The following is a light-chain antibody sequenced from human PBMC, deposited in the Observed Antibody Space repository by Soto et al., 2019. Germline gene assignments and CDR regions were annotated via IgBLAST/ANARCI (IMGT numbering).Light chain of an antibody. CDR2: AAS. J-gene: IGKJ1*01. CDR3: QQYGSSGT. Sequence: DIQLTQSPSFLSAFVGARVPITCRASQGISNYLAWYQQKLGKAPNLLIYAASTLQSGVPSRFSGSGSGTEFTLTISSLQPEDFAVYYCQQYGSSGTFGQGTKVDIK. CDR1: QGISNY. V-gene: IGKV1-9*01.